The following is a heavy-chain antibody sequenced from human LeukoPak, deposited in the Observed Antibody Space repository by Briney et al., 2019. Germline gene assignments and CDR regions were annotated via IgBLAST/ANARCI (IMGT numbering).Heavy chain of an antibody. V-gene: IGHV1-69*13. Sequence: SVKVSCKASGDTFSSYAISWVLQAPGQGLEWMGGIIPIFGTANYAQKFQGRVTITADESTSTAYMELSSLRSEDTAVYYCARTGTTLLKTRNWFDPWGQGTLVTVSS. D-gene: IGHD1-1*01. CDR3: ARTGTTLLKTRNWFDP. J-gene: IGHJ5*02. CDR2: IIPIFGTA. CDR1: GDTFSSYA.